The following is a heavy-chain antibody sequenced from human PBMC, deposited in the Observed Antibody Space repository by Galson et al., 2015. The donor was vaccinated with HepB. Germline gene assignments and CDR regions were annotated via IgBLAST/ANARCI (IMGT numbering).Heavy chain of an antibody. CDR1: GGSISSSSDY. D-gene: IGHD3-22*01. Sequence: ETLSLTCTVSGGSISSSSDYWGWFRQPPGKGLEWIASIYYSGNTYYNPSLKSRVTISVATSKNQFSLKLSSMTAADTAVYYCARAYYDSSQSDAFDIWGQGTMVTVSS. J-gene: IGHJ3*02. CDR3: ARAYYDSSQSDAFDI. CDR2: IYYSGNT. V-gene: IGHV4-39*01.